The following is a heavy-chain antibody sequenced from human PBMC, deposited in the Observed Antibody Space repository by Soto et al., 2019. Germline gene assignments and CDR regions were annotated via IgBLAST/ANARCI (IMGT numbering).Heavy chain of an antibody. Sequence: QVHLVQSGAEVKKPGASVKVSCQGSGYAFTTYGISWVRQAPGQGLEWMGWISAHNGNTNYAQKLQGRVTVSRGTSTGTAYMELRSLRYDDTAVYYCARGRYGDYWGQGALVTVSS. CDR3: ARGRYGDY. CDR2: ISAHNGNT. D-gene: IGHD1-1*01. J-gene: IGHJ4*02. CDR1: GYAFTTYG. V-gene: IGHV1-18*01.